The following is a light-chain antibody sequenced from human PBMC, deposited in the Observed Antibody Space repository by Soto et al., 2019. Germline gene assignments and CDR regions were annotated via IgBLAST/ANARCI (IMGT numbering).Light chain of an antibody. CDR3: QQYYSTPPT. CDR2: WAS. Sequence: DIVMTQSPDSLAVSLGERATINCKSSQSVLYSSNNKNYLAWYQQKPGQPPKLLIYWASTRESGVPDRFSGSGSGTDFTLTISSLQAEDVAVYDCQQYYSTPPTFGQGTKVAIK. V-gene: IGKV4-1*01. CDR1: QSVLYSSNNKNY. J-gene: IGKJ1*01.